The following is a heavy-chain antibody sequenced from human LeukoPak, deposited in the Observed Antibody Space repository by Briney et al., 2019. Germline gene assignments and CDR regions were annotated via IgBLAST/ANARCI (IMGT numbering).Heavy chain of an antibody. CDR3: ASGRRITIFGVVNTNNWFDP. CDR2: IIPILGIA. Sequence: SVKVSCKAFGCTFSSYTISWVRQAPGQGLEWMGRIIPILGIANYAQKFQGRVTITADKSTSTAYMELSSLRSEDTAVYYCASGRRITIFGVVNTNNWFDPWGQGTLVTVSS. CDR1: GCTFSSYT. D-gene: IGHD3-3*01. J-gene: IGHJ5*02. V-gene: IGHV1-69*02.